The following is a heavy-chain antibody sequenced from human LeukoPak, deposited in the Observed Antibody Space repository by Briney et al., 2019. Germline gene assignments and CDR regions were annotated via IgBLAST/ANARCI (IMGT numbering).Heavy chain of an antibody. V-gene: IGHV3-48*03. J-gene: IGHJ4*02. CDR3: ARRFRD. CDR2: IRGDGTTK. Sequence: GGSLRLSCVGSGLTFSGFEMNWVRQAPGKGLEWVSHIRGDGTTKSYADSVKGRFTISRDNAKNSLYLQMNSLRAEDTAIYYRARRFRDWGQGTLVTVSS. D-gene: IGHD5-24*01. CDR1: GLTFSGFE.